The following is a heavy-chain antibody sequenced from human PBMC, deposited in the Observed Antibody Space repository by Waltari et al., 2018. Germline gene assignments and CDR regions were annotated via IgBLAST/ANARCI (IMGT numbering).Heavy chain of an antibody. Sequence: EVQLVESGGGLVKPGGSLRLSCAASGFTFSSYSMNWVRQAPGKGLEWVSSISSSCSYIDYDNSVKGRCTIARDNAKNSLYLQMNSLRAVDTAVYYCARGAFGVVTSYYYYYYYMDVWGKGTTVTISS. D-gene: IGHD3-3*01. CDR1: GFTFSSYS. J-gene: IGHJ6*03. CDR2: ISSSCSYI. V-gene: IGHV3-21*01. CDR3: ARGAFGVVTSYYYYYYYMDV.